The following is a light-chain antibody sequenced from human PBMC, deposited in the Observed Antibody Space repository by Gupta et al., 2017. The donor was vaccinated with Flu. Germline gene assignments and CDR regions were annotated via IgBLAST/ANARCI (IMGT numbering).Light chain of an antibody. J-gene: IGLJ2*01. Sequence: QTAVTQESSLTVSPGGTVTLTCTSTTGAVTRASYPTWFQQKPGQAPRALIYKTNNKHSWTPARFSGSLLGDKAALTLSDVRPEDEAEYYCLLYSGGTEWVFGGGTKVTVL. CDR1: TGAVTRASY. CDR3: LLYSGGTEWV. V-gene: IGLV7-43*01. CDR2: KTN.